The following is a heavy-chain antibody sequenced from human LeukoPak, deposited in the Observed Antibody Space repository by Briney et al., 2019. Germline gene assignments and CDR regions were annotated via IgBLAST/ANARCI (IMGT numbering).Heavy chain of an antibody. CDR3: ARDNLGGYSSSWYDY. CDR1: GGSISSYY. CDR2: IYYSGTT. V-gene: IGHV4-59*12. J-gene: IGHJ4*02. D-gene: IGHD6-13*01. Sequence: SETLSLTCTVSGGSISSYYWSWIRQPPGKGLEWIGYIYYSGTTNYNPSLKSRVTISVDTSKNQFSLKLSSVTAADTAVYYCARDNLGGYSSSWYDYWGQGTLVTVSS.